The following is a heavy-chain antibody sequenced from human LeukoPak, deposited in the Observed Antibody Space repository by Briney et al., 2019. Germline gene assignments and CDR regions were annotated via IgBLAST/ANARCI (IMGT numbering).Heavy chain of an antibody. CDR3: ARDRSMRDYDSSGYYDPGAFDI. CDR1: GFTFSSYG. Sequence: TGGSLRLSCAASGFTFSSYGMHWVRQAPGKGLEWVAVIWYDGSNKYYADSVKGRFTISRDNSKNTLYLQMNSLRAEDTAVYYCARDRSMRDYDSSGYYDPGAFDIWGQGTMVTVSS. D-gene: IGHD3-22*01. V-gene: IGHV3-33*01. CDR2: IWYDGSNK. J-gene: IGHJ3*02.